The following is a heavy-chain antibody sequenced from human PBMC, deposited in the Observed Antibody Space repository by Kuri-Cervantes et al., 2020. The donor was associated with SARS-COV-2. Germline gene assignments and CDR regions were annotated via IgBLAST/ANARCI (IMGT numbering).Heavy chain of an antibody. Sequence: LSLTCAASGFTFSNYAMYWVRQAPGKGLEYVSAISSNGDSTYYADSVKGRFTMSRDNSKNTLYLQMGSLRAEDTAVYYCARDLGTIQGRDYWGQGTLVTVSS. CDR2: ISSNGDST. V-gene: IGHV3-64*02. CDR3: ARDLGTIQGRDY. J-gene: IGHJ4*02. D-gene: IGHD1-1*01. CDR1: GFTFSNYA.